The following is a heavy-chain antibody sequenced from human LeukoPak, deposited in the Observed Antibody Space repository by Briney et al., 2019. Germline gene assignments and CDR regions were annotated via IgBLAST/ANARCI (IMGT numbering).Heavy chain of an antibody. CDR3: ARWYCSSNTCYHMDV. V-gene: IGHV4-59*01. D-gene: IGHD2-2*01. CDR2: IHYSGSN. CDR1: GGSISSYY. Sequence: SETLSLTCTVSGGSISSYYWSWIRQPPGKGLEWIGYIHYSGSNTYSPSLKSRVTMSVDASNNQVSLKLSSVTAADTAVYYCARWYCSSNTCYHMDVWGKGTTVTVSS. J-gene: IGHJ6*03.